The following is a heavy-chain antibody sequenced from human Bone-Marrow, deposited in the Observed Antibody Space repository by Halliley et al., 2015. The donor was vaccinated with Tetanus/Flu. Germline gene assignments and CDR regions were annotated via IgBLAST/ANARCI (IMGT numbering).Heavy chain of an antibody. V-gene: IGHV3-15*01. CDR3: TTSLYCRGANFNFTPTDWFDP. D-gene: IGHD2-15*01. Sequence: GGTTDYPAPVEGRFTISRDGPKNTLYLQMNPLKPEDTAIYYCTTSLYCRGANFNFTPTDWFDPWGQGALVTVSS. J-gene: IGHJ5*02. CDR2: GGTT.